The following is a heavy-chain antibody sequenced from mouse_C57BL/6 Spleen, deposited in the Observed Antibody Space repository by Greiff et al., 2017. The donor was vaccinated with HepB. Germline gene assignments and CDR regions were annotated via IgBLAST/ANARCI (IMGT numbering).Heavy chain of an antibody. CDR2: IYPGDGDT. CDR1: GYAFSSSW. Sequence: VQLQQSGPELVKPGASVKISCKASGYAFSSSWMNWVKQRPGKGLEWIGRIYPGDGDTNYNGKFKGKATLTADKSSSTAYMQLSSLTSEDSAVYFCANWDAGAHYFDYWGQGTTLTVSS. V-gene: IGHV1-82*01. J-gene: IGHJ2*01. CDR3: ANWDAGAHYFDY. D-gene: IGHD4-1*01.